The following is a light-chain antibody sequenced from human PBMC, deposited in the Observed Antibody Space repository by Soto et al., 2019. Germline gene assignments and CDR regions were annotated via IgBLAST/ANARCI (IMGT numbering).Light chain of an antibody. J-gene: IGKJ4*01. Sequence: DIQMTQSPSSLSASVGDRVTITCRSSQGISRWLAWYQQKPEKAPKFLIYEASSLQSGVPSRFSGSGSGTEFTLTIIILQPEDFASYSGHQYDSYPLSFGGGATVEIK. V-gene: IGKV1D-16*01. CDR3: HQYDSYPLS. CDR1: QGISRW. CDR2: EAS.